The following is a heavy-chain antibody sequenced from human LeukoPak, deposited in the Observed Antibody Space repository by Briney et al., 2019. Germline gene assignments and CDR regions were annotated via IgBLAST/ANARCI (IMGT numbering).Heavy chain of an antibody. J-gene: IGHJ4*02. D-gene: IGHD2-2*01. CDR3: ARAAATRYYFDY. CDR1: GFTFSSYW. V-gene: IGHV3-7*03. Sequence: GGSLRLSCAASGFTFSSYWMSWVRQAPGKGLEWVANIKQDGSEKYYVDSVKGRFTISRDSSKNTLYLQMNSLRAEDTAVYYCARAAATRYYFDYWGQGTLVTVSS. CDR2: IKQDGSEK.